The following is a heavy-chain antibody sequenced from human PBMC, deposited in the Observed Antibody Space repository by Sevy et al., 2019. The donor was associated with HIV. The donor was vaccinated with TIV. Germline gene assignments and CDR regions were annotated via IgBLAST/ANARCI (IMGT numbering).Heavy chain of an antibody. J-gene: IGHJ4*02. CDR1: GGTFSSYA. Sequence: ASVKVSCKASGGTFSSYAISWVRQAPGQGLEWMGGIIPIFGTANYSQKFQVRDTITADESTSTAYMELSSLRSEDTAVYYSARLSSESRVSRPLGYWGQGTLVTVSS. V-gene: IGHV1-69*13. CDR3: ARLSSESRVSRPLGY. CDR2: IIPIFGTA.